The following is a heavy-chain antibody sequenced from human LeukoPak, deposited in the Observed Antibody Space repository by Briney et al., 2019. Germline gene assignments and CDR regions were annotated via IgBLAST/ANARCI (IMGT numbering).Heavy chain of an antibody. CDR3: ARVGDGDYEHVDY. CDR1: GYTFTSYG. J-gene: IGHJ4*02. Sequence: ASVKVSCKASGYTFTSYGISWERQAHGQGLEWMGWISACNGNTNYAQKLQGRVTMTTDTSTGTAYMELRSLRSDDTAVYYCARVGDGDYEHVDYWGQGTLVTVSS. V-gene: IGHV1-18*04. D-gene: IGHD4-17*01. CDR2: ISACNGNT.